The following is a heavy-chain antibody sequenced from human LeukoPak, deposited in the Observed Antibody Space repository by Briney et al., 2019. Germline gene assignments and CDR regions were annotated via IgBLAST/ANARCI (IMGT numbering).Heavy chain of an antibody. Sequence: SETLSLTCSVSGAFISRYYWSWVRQTLGKGLEWIGHIFFSGHSNYKPSLTSRISMSVDTSKAQFSLELTSVTAADTAVYYGARIDPLGFFDQWGPGTLVTVSS. CDR1: GAFISRYY. J-gene: IGHJ4*02. D-gene: IGHD6-25*01. CDR3: ARIDPLGFFDQ. CDR2: IFFSGHS. V-gene: IGHV4-59*12.